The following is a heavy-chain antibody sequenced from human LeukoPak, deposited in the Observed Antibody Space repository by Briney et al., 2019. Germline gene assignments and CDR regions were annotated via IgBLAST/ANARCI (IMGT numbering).Heavy chain of an antibody. CDR2: LYYSGST. CDR3: ARAFRARYFDL. V-gene: IGHV4-39*01. J-gene: IGHJ2*01. Sequence: SETLSLTCTVSGGSITTSSYYWGWIRQPPGKGLGWFGILYYSGSTYYNPSLKGRVTISVDTSKNQFSLKLSSVTAADTAVYYCARAFRARYFDLWGRGTLVTVPS. D-gene: IGHD2/OR15-2a*01. CDR1: GGSITTSSYY.